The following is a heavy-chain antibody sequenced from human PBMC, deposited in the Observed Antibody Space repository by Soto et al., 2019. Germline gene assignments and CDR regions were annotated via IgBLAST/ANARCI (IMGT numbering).Heavy chain of an antibody. CDR3: ARDLMTTVPYYYYGMNV. CDR2: INPNSGGT. J-gene: IGHJ6*02. V-gene: IGHV1-2*02. D-gene: IGHD4-4*01. CDR1: GYTFNIYY. Sequence: QVQLVQSRAEVKKPGASVKVSCRASGYTFNIYYVHWVRQAPGQGLEWMGWINPNSGGTNYAPKFQGRVTMTSDTSINTAYMEVSRLGSDDTAVYYCARDLMTTVPYYYYGMNVWGQGTTVTVSS.